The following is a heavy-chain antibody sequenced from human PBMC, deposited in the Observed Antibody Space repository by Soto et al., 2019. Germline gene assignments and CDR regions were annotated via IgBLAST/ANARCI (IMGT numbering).Heavy chain of an antibody. CDR3: AKDIRLAARGNFDY. V-gene: IGHV3-23*01. J-gene: IGHJ4*02. CDR2: ISWNSGSGGST. D-gene: IGHD2-15*01. Sequence: PGGSLRLSCAASGFTFDDYAMHWVRQAPGKGLEWVSGISWNSGSGGSTYYADSVKGRFTISRGNSKNTLYLQMNSLRAEDTAVYYCAKDIRLAARGNFDYWGQGTLVTVSS. CDR1: GFTFDDYA.